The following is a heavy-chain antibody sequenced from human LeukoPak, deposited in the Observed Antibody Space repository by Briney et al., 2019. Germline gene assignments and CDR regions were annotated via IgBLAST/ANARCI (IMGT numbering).Heavy chain of an antibody. V-gene: IGHV4-59*11. CDR3: ANIKRGSTYGYFDF. CDR2: MFDTVST. J-gene: IGHJ4*02. D-gene: IGHD5-18*01. Sequence: PSETLSLTCTVSGASTASHYWTWLRQPPGKELEWIAYMFDTVSTKSNPSLKSRLTLSVDTSKKQLSLRLSSVTAADTAVYYCANIKRGSTYGYFDFWGQGIKVTVSS. CDR1: GASTASHY.